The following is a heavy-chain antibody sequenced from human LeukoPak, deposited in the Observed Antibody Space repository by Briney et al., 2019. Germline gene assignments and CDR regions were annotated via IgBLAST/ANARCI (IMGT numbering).Heavy chain of an antibody. J-gene: IGHJ4*02. V-gene: IGHV3-23*01. Sequence: GGSLRLSCAVSGFAFGSEAMSWVRQSPARGLEWVASISPGGGTTYYADYVKGRFTISRDNAKNSLYLQMNSLRAEDTAVYYCARGKWELSPQKYWGQGTLVTVSS. CDR3: ARGKWELSPQKY. D-gene: IGHD1-26*01. CDR1: GFAFGSEA. CDR2: ISPGGGTT.